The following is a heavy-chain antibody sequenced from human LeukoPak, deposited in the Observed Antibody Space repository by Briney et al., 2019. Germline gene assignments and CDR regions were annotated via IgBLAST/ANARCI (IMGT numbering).Heavy chain of an antibody. V-gene: IGHV1-69*13. Sequence: HRASVKVSCKASGGTFSSYAISWVRQAPGQGLEWMGAIIPIFGTTNYAQKFQGRVTITADESTTSTYMELSSLTSEDTAVYFCARGHGSGSDLYYYYGMDVWGQGTPVTVSS. CDR2: IIPIFGTT. CDR1: GGTFSSYA. J-gene: IGHJ6*02. D-gene: IGHD3-10*01. CDR3: ARGHGSGSDLYYYYGMDV.